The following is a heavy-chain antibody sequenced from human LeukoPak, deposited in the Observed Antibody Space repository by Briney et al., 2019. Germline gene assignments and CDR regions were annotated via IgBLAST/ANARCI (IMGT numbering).Heavy chain of an antibody. CDR2: ISRSGDTI. V-gene: IGHV3-48*03. J-gene: IGHJ4*02. Sequence: GGSLRLSCAASGFTFSRYEMNWVRQAPGKGLEWVSYISRSGDTIYFADSVKGRFTISRDNAKNSLCLQMSSLRAEDTDVYYCARDYASDYWGQGTLVTVSS. D-gene: IGHD3-10*01. CDR3: ARDYASDY. CDR1: GFTFSRYE.